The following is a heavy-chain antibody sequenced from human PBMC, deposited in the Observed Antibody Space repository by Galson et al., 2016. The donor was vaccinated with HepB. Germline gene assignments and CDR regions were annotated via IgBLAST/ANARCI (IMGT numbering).Heavy chain of an antibody. Sequence: SLRLSCAASGLNFNNYAMTWVRQAPGKGLEWVSSISGSGVSSYLADSVKGRFTISRDNTYNTLSPQINNLRDEDTARYFCVYSSGWSPFRSWGQGTQVTVSS. J-gene: IGHJ5*02. V-gene: IGHV3-23*01. D-gene: IGHD6-19*01. CDR1: GLNFNNYA. CDR2: ISGSGVSS. CDR3: VYSSGWSPFRS.